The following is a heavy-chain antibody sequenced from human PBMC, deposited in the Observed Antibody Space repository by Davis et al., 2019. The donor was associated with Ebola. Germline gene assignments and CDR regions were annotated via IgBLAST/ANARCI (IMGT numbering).Heavy chain of an antibody. V-gene: IGHV4-59*08. J-gene: IGHJ4*02. CDR3: ARRGVYGDYRYYFDY. Sequence: SETLSLTCTVSGGSISSYYWSWIRQPPGKGLEWIGYIYYSGSTNYNPSLKSRVTISVDTSKNQFSLKLSSVTAADTAVYYCARRGVYGDYRYYFDYWGQGTLVTASS. CDR1: GGSISSYY. D-gene: IGHD4-17*01. CDR2: IYYSGST.